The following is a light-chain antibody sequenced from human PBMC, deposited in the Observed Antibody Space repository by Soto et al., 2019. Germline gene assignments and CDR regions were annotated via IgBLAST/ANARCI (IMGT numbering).Light chain of an antibody. CDR2: DAS. J-gene: IGKJ5*01. CDR1: ESVSSN. CDR3: HQYGSSPT. Sequence: EVVMTQSPATLSVSAGERATLSCRASESVSSNLAWFQQKPGQAPRLLFYDASNRATGIPVRFSGSGSGTDFTLTISRLEPEDFAVYYCHQYGSSPTFGQGTRLEIK. V-gene: IGKV3-20*01.